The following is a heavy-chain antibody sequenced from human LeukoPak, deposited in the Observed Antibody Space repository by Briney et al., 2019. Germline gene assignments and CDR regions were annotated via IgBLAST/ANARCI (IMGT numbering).Heavy chain of an antibody. D-gene: IGHD3-10*01. CDR2: IIGTSSYT. Sequence: GGSLRLSCVASGFTFSNYVMYWVRQVPGKGREGVLGIIGTSSYTYSADFVKGRFTISRDNSMNTLWLQMNSLRVEDTAVYYCAKGSNFYASGSHFDVWGQGTLVTVSS. V-gene: IGHV3-23*01. CDR3: AKGSNFYASGSHFDV. J-gene: IGHJ4*02. CDR1: GFTFSNYV.